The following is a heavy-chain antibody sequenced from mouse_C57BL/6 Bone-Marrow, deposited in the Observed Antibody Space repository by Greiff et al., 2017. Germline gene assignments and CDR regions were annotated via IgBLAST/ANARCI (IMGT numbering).Heavy chain of an antibody. CDR2: ISPRDGST. D-gene: IGHD1-1*01. CDR1: GYTFTSYD. J-gene: IGHJ2*01. Sequence: VQLVESGPELVQPGASVKLSCKASGYTFTSYDINWVKQRPGQGLEWIGWISPRDGSTTYNEKFKGKATLTVDTSSSTAYMELHSLTSEDSAVYFCARSGYYEDYWGQGTTLTVSS. CDR3: ARSGYYEDY. V-gene: IGHV1-85*01.